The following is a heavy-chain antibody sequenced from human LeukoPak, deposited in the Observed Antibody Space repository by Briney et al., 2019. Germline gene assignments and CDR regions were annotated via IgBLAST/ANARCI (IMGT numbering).Heavy chain of an antibody. Sequence: GASVKVSCKASGGTFSSYAISWVRQAPGQGLEWMGGIIPIFGTANYAQKFQGRVTITADESTSTAYMELSSLRSEDTAVYYCARAEPKINYDFWSGYYYPFDYWGQGTLVTVSS. CDR1: GGTFSSYA. J-gene: IGHJ4*02. CDR2: IIPIFGTA. CDR3: ARAEPKINYDFWSGYYYPFDY. V-gene: IGHV1-69*13. D-gene: IGHD3-3*01.